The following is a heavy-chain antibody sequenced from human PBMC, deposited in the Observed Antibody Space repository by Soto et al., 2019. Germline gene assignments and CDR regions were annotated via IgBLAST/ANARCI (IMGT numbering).Heavy chain of an antibody. J-gene: IGHJ4*02. D-gene: IGHD2-21*02. V-gene: IGHV3-23*01. Sequence: GGSLRLSCAASGFTFSSYAMSWVRQAPGKGLEWVSTVRDSGDTTYYADSVKGRFTISRDNSKNTLYVQMNSLRAEDTAIYYCAKDRGVVTASWDYWGPGTLVTVSS. CDR2: VRDSGDTT. CDR1: GFTFSSYA. CDR3: AKDRGVVTASWDY.